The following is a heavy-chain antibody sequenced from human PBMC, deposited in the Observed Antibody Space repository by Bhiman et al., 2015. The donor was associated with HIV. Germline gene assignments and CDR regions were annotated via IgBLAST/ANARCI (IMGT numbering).Heavy chain of an antibody. Sequence: QVRLVESGGRVVQPGGSLRLSCVASGFTFSSYGIHWVRQAPGKGLEWVSGISGSGISTYSAGSVKGRFTISRDNSKNTLFLQMNSLRGEDTAVYHCAKLSNNYGRSSYFDSWGQGTLVTVSS. D-gene: IGHD5-24*01. V-gene: IGHV3-NL1*01. CDR2: ISGSGIST. CDR1: GFTFSSYG. J-gene: IGHJ4*02. CDR3: AKLSNNYGRSSYFDS.